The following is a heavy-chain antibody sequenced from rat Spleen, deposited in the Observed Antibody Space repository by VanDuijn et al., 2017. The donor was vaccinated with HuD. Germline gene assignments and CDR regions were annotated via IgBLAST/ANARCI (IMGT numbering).Heavy chain of an antibody. Sequence: EVQLVESDGGLVQPGRSLKLSCAASGFTLSDHFMAWVRQAPTKGLEWVTTISFDGGSTYYRDSVKGRFTISRDNARSSLYPQMDSLRSEDTATYYCTRGGYFRYWGQGVMVTVSS. V-gene: IGHV5-20*01. CDR2: ISFDGGST. CDR1: GFTLSDHF. CDR3: TRGGYFRY. J-gene: IGHJ2*01. D-gene: IGHD4-4*01.